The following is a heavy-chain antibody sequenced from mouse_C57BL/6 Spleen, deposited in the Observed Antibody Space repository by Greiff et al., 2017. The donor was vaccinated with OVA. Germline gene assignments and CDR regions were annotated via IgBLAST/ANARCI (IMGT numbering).Heavy chain of an antibody. V-gene: IGHV1-19*01. CDR2: INPYNGGT. CDR1: GYTFTDYY. CDR3: AEDGPAWFAY. Sequence: EVQLQQSGPVLVKPGASVKMSCKASGYTFTDYYMNWVKQSHGKSLEWIGVINPYNGGTSYNQKFKGKATLTVDKSSSTAYMELNSLTSEDSAVYYCAEDGPAWFAYWGQGTLVTVSA. J-gene: IGHJ3*01. D-gene: IGHD2-3*01.